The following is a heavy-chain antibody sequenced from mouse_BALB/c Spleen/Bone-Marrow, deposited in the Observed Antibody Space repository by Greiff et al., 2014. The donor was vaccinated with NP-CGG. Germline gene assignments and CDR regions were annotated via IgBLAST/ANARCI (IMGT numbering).Heavy chain of an antibody. CDR3: ALYDYDGLSWFAY. CDR2: IYPGDGNT. J-gene: IGHJ3*01. D-gene: IGHD2-4*01. Sequence: QVQLKQSGPELGKPGASVKIFCKTSGYAFSSSWMNWVKQRAGQGLEWIGRIYPGDGNTNYNGKFKGKATLTADKSSTTAYMQLSSLTSVDSAVYFCALYDYDGLSWFAYWGQGTLVTVSA. V-gene: IGHV1-82*01. CDR1: GYAFSSSW.